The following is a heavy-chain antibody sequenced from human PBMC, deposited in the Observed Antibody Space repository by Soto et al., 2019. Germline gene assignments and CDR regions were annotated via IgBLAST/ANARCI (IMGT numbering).Heavy chain of an antibody. V-gene: IGHV1-69*10. D-gene: IGHD2-8*01. J-gene: IGHJ6*03. CDR2: IIPNHGKT. Sequence: SVKVSCKDSGGTFSSYTISWVRQAPGQGLEWMGGIIPNHGKTIYAQKFQGRVTITEDKSTNTAYMELSSLRSEDTAVYYCATRLMSPDYYYYYMDVWGKGTTVTVSS. CDR3: ATRLMSPDYYYYYMDV. CDR1: GGTFSSYT.